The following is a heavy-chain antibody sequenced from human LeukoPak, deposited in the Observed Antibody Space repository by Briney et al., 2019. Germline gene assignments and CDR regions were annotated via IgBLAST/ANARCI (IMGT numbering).Heavy chain of an antibody. CDR3: ARGSSRCPRDAFDF. Sequence: ASVKVSCKASGYTFTSYYVHWVRQAPGQGLEWMGIISPSGASTSYAQKFQGRVTMTRDMSTSTVYMELSSLISEDTAVDYCARGSSRCPRDAFDFWGQGTMVTLSS. D-gene: IGHD3-16*02. V-gene: IGHV1-46*01. J-gene: IGHJ3*01. CDR2: ISPSGAST. CDR1: GYTFTSYY.